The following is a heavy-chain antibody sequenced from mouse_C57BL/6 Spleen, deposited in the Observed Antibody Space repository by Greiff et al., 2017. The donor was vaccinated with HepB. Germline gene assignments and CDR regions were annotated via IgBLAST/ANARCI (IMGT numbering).Heavy chain of an antibody. CDR3: ARGVAYYDYDEGLAY. D-gene: IGHD2-4*01. J-gene: IGHJ3*01. CDR1: GYTFTSYW. CDR2: INPSNGGT. Sequence: QVQLQQPGTELVKPGASVKLSCKASGYTFTSYWMHWVKQRPGQGLEWIGNINPSNGGTNYNEKFKSKATLTVDKSSSTAYMQLSSLTSEDSAVYYCARGVAYYDYDEGLAYWGQGTLVTVSA. V-gene: IGHV1-53*01.